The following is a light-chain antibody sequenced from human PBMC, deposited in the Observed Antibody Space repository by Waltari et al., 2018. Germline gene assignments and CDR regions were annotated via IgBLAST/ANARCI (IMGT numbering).Light chain of an antibody. CDR3: QQYNSYSA. V-gene: IGKV1-5*03. J-gene: IGKJ2*01. CDR2: KAS. Sequence: DIQMTPSPSTLSASVGYSVTITCRASQSISSWLAWYQQKPGKAPKLLSYKASSLESGVPSRFSGSGAGTEFTLTISSLQPDDCATYYCQQYNSYSAFGQGTKLEIK. CDR1: QSISSW.